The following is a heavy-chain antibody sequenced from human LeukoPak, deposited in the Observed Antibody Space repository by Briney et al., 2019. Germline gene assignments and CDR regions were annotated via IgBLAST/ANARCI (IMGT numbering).Heavy chain of an antibody. CDR2: ISASSSTI. CDR3: ARDRVRADYYDTSGYCFDY. D-gene: IGHD3-22*01. V-gene: IGHV3-48*01. CDR1: GFTFTSYT. J-gene: IGHJ4*02. Sequence: GGSLRLSCAASGFTFTSYTMNWVRQAPGKGLEWISYISASSSTIYYADSVKGRFTISRDNAKHSLFLQMDSLRAEDTAVYYCARDRVRADYYDTSGYCFDYWGLGILVTVSS.